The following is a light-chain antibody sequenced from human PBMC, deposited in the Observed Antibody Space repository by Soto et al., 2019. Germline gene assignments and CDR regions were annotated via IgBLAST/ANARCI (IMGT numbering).Light chain of an antibody. CDR3: QQLRMYPST. Sequence: DIQMTQSPSTLSASVGERVTITCRASQSVSNWLGWYQQKPGKAPKLLIYDVSSLESGVPSRFSGSGSGTEFTLTISSLQPEDFATYYCQQLRMYPSTFGGGTKVDIK. CDR2: DVS. J-gene: IGKJ4*01. CDR1: QSVSNW. V-gene: IGKV1-5*01.